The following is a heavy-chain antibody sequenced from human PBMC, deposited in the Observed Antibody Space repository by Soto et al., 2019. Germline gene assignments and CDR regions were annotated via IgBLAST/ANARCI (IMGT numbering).Heavy chain of an antibody. CDR1: GVSITTTGYS. D-gene: IGHD3-22*01. CDR3: ARRDRSGYSYWLDA. V-gene: IGHV4-30-2*05. Sequence: QLQLQESGSRLVKPSQTLSLTCAVSGVSITTTGYSWSWIRQPPGKGLEWIGSISYSGSTSYNQFLKSRLTISVDTSKSPFSLNLSSVTAAATAVYYCARRDRSGYSYWLDAWGQGTLVTVSS. CDR2: ISYSGST. J-gene: IGHJ5*02.